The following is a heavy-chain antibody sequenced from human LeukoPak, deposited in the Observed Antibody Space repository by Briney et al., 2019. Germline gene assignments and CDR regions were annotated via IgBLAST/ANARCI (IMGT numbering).Heavy chain of an antibody. CDR2: IYYSGST. Sequence: PSQTLSLTCTVSGGSISIGFYYWSWIRQHPGKGLEWIGYIYYSGSTYYNPSLKSRVTMSVDTPKNQFSLKLSSVTAADTAVYYCARGPYRNSFDYWGQGTLVTVSS. J-gene: IGHJ4*02. CDR3: ARGPYRNSFDY. V-gene: IGHV4-31*03. D-gene: IGHD4-11*01. CDR1: GGSISIGFYY.